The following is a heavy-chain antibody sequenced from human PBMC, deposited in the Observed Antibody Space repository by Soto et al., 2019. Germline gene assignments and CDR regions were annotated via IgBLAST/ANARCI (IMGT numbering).Heavy chain of an antibody. V-gene: IGHV3-53*01. J-gene: IGHJ3*02. D-gene: IGHD3-16*01. Sequence: TGGSLRLSCAASGFTVSRNYINWVRQAPGKGLEWFSFIYSGGSTYYADSVKGRFTISRYNSKNTLYLQMDRLRVEDTAVYYCARDPLGGGDLKNDAFDMWGQGTMVTVSS. CDR2: IYSGGST. CDR3: ARDPLGGGDLKNDAFDM. CDR1: GFTVSRNY.